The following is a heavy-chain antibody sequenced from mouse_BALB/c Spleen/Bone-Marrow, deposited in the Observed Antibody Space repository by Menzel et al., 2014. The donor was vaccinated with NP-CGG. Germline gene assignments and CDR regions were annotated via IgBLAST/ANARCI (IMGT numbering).Heavy chain of an antibody. J-gene: IGHJ4*01. Sequence: EVQLQQSGAELVKPGASVELSCTASGFNIKDTYMHWVKQRPEQGLEWIGGIDPANGNTKYDPKFQGKATITADTSSNTAYLQLSSLTSEDTAVYYCARWEYYAMDYWGQGTSVTVSS. CDR3: ARWEYYAMDY. CDR1: GFNIKDTY. CDR2: IDPANGNT. V-gene: IGHV14-3*02. D-gene: IGHD4-1*01.